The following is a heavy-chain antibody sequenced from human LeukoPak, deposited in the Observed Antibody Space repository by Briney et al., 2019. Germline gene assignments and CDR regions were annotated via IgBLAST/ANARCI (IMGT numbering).Heavy chain of an antibody. CDR3: AKDIGWVQLWSFDY. D-gene: IGHD5-18*01. CDR1: GFTFDDYA. CDR2: ISWNSGSI. Sequence: GGSLRLSCAASGFTFDDYAMHWVRQAPGKGLEWVSGISWNSGSIGYADSVKGRFTISRGNAKNSLYLQMNSLRAEDTALYYCAKDIGWVQLWSFDYWGQGTLVTVSS. J-gene: IGHJ4*02. V-gene: IGHV3-9*01.